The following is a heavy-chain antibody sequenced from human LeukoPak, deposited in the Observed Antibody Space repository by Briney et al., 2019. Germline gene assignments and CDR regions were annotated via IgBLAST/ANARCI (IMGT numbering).Heavy chain of an antibody. J-gene: IGHJ5*02. CDR3: ARVHWNYDGLAWFDP. Sequence: SETLSLTCTVSGGSIDSYSWSWIRQPAGKGLEWIGRIFTSGATFYNPSLKTRVTMPIATSKNQFSLKLSSVTAADTAVYYCARVHWNYDGLAWFDPWGQGTLVTVSS. CDR2: IFTSGAT. V-gene: IGHV4-4*07. D-gene: IGHD1-7*01. CDR1: GGSIDSYS.